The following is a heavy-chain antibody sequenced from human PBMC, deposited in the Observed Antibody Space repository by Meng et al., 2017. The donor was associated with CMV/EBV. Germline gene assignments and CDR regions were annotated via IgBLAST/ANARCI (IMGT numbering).Heavy chain of an antibody. D-gene: IGHD6-6*01. CDR2: IYHSGST. Sequence: CAVSGGSISSSNWWSWVRQPPGKGLEWIGEIYHSGSTNYNPSLKSRVTISVDKSKNQFSLKLSSVTAADTAVYYCARVQRSSSFGFDPWGQGTLVTVS. V-gene: IGHV4-4*02. CDR3: ARVQRSSSFGFDP. CDR1: GGSISSSNW. J-gene: IGHJ5*02.